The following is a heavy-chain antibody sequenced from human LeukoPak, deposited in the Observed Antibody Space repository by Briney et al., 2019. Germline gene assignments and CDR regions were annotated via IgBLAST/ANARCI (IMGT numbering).Heavy chain of an antibody. J-gene: IGHJ4*02. Sequence: SETLSLTCAVYGGSFSGYYWSWIRQPPGKGLEWIGEINHSGSTNYNPSLKSRVTISVDTSKNQFSLKRSSVTAADTAVYYCARRRSKVYDFWSGYYADWGQGTLVTVSS. CDR3: ARRRSKVYDFWSGYYAD. D-gene: IGHD3-3*01. V-gene: IGHV4-34*01. CDR1: GGSFSGYY. CDR2: INHSGST.